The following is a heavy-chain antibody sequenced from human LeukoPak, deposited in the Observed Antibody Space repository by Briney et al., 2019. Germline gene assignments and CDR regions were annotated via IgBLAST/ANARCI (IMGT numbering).Heavy chain of an antibody. D-gene: IGHD1-26*01. J-gene: IGHJ6*03. CDR2: IIPIFGAA. CDR3: ARGSGSYKGLAFYYYYMDV. V-gene: IGHV1-69*06. Sequence: ASVKVSCKASGGTFSSYAISWVRQAPGQGLEWMGGIIPIFGAANYAQKFQGRVTITADKSTSTAYMELSSLRSEDTAVYYCARGSGSYKGLAFYYYYMDVWGKGTTVTVSS. CDR1: GGTFSSYA.